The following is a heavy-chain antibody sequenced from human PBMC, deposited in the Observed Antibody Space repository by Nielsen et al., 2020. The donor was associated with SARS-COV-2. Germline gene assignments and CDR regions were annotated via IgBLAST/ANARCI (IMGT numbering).Heavy chain of an antibody. J-gene: IGHJ4*02. V-gene: IGHV3-30-3*01. CDR1: GFTFSKYG. CDR3: ARDARGYYGFDFVFDY. Sequence: GGSLRLSCAASGFTFSKYGMHWVRQAPGKGLEWVAAILDDGSNAYSGDSVKGRFTVSRDNSKNTLYLQMTDLRTEDTAVYFCARDARGYYGFDFVFDYWGQGSLVTVSS. D-gene: IGHD5-12*01. CDR2: ILDDGSNA.